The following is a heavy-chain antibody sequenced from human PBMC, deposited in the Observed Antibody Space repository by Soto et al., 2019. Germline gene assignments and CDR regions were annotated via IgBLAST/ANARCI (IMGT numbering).Heavy chain of an antibody. V-gene: IGHV1-46*01. J-gene: IGHJ6*02. Sequence: ASVKVSCKASGYTFTSYYMHWVRQAPGQGLEWMGIINPSGGSTSYAQKFQGRVTMTRDTSTSTVYMELSSLRSEDTAVYYCARDPSYDFWSGYYYYYYGMDVWAKGPRSPSP. D-gene: IGHD3-3*01. CDR1: GYTFTSYY. CDR2: INPSGGST. CDR3: ARDPSYDFWSGYYYYYYGMDV.